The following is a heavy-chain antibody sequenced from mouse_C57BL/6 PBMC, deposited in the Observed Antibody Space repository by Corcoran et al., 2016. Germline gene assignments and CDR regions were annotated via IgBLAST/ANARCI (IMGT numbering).Heavy chain of an antibody. CDR2: INPNNGGT. Sequence: EVQLQQSGPELVKPGASVKIPCKASGYTFTDYNMDWVKQSHGKSLEWIGDINPNNGGTIYNQKFKGKATLTVDKSSSTAYMELRSLTSEDTAVYYCARRGLGRGYYAMDYWGQGTSVTVSS. D-gene: IGHD4-1*01. CDR1: GYTFTDYN. V-gene: IGHV1-18*01. J-gene: IGHJ4*01. CDR3: ARRGLGRGYYAMDY.